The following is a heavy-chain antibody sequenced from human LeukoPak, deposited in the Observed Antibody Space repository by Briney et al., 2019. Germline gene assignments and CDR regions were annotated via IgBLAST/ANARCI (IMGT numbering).Heavy chain of an antibody. Sequence: PGGSLRLSCAASGFTFSTFGMHWVRQAPGKGLEWLAFIRYDETHKFYADSVKGRFTISRDSSKNTLYLEMSSLRAEDTAVYYCAKRHDTGWYLFDFWGQGTLVTVSS. D-gene: IGHD6-19*01. CDR2: IRYDETHK. V-gene: IGHV3-30*02. CDR3: AKRHDTGWYLFDF. J-gene: IGHJ4*02. CDR1: GFTFSTFG.